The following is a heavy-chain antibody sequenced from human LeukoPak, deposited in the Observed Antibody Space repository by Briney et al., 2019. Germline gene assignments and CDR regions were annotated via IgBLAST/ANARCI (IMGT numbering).Heavy chain of an antibody. Sequence: SVKVSCKASGGTFSSYTISWVRQAPGQGLEWMGRIIPILGIANYAQKFQGRVTITADKSTSTAYMELSSLRSEDTAVYYCARLPSSGYHAVDYWGQGTLVTVSS. CDR1: GGTFSSYT. V-gene: IGHV1-69*02. CDR3: ARLPSSGYHAVDY. J-gene: IGHJ4*02. CDR2: IIPILGIA. D-gene: IGHD3-22*01.